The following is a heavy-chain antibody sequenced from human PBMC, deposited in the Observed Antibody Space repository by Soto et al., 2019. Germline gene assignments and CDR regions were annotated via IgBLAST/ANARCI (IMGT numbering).Heavy chain of an antibody. CDR1: GFTFSSYG. D-gene: IGHD4-17*01. V-gene: IGHV3-33*01. CDR3: ARTNYGDYYYYGMDV. Sequence: AGGSLRLSCAASGFTFSSYGMHWVRQAPGKGLEWVAVIWYDGSNKYYADSVKGRFTISRDNSKNTLYLQMNSLRAEDTAVYYCARTNYGDYYYYGMDVWGQGTTVTVSS. CDR2: IWYDGSNK. J-gene: IGHJ6*01.